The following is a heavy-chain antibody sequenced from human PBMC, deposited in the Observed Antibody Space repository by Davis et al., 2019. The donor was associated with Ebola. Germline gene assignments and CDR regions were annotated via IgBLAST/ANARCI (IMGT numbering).Heavy chain of an antibody. CDR2: ISSSSSYI. J-gene: IGHJ3*02. CDR1: GFTFSSYY. CDR3: AKDLKYTHAFDI. V-gene: IGHV3-21*01. Sequence: GESLKISCAASGFTFSSYYMNWVRQAPGKGLEWVSSISSSSSYIYYADSVKGRFTISRDNAKNSLYLQMNSLRAEDTAVYYCAKDLKYTHAFDIWGQGTMVTVSS. D-gene: IGHD5-18*01.